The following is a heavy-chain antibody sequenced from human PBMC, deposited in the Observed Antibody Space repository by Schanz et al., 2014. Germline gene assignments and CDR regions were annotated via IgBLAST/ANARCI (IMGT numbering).Heavy chain of an antibody. D-gene: IGHD2-21*01. V-gene: IGHV1-69*04. CDR3: AREGGTYCGGDCYLHLGY. Sequence: QVHLVQSGAEVKKPGSSVKVSCKASGGTFSSYSISWVRQAPGQGLEWMGRIIPILGIANYAQKFQGRVTNTADKSTSTVYMELSSLTSEDTAVYYCAREGGTYCGGDCYLHLGYWGQGTLVTVSS. CDR1: GGTFSSYS. CDR2: IIPILGIA. J-gene: IGHJ4*02.